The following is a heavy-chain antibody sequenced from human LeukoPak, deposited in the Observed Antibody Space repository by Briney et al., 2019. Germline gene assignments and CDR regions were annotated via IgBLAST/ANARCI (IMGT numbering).Heavy chain of an antibody. CDR2: IIPICDKA. Sequence: PGASLKLSCKASGCTFSTYAIIWVRQAPGQGLEWMARIIPICDKANYAQKFQGRVTITADKSTSTAYMELSSLRSDDTAVYYCARDRPIWFGDPGFDYWGQGTLVTVSS. D-gene: IGHD3-10*01. CDR1: GCTFSTYA. V-gene: IGHV1-69*04. J-gene: IGHJ4*02. CDR3: ARDRPIWFGDPGFDY.